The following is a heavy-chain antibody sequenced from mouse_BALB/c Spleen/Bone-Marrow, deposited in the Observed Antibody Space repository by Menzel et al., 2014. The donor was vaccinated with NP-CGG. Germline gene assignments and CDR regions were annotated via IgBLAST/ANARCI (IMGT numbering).Heavy chain of an antibody. CDR2: IYPGDGDT. V-gene: IGHV1-80*01. Sequence: VQLQESGAELVRPGSSVKISCKAFGYAFSVYWMNWVKQRPGQGLEWIGQIYPGDGDTNYNGKFKGRATLTADKSSNTAYMQLSSLTSEDSAVYFCARGGISVDYWGQGTTLTVSS. J-gene: IGHJ2*01. CDR3: ARGGISVDY. CDR1: GYAFSVYW.